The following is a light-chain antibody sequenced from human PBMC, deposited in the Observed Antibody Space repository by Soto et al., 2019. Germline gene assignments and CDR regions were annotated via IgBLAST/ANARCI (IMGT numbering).Light chain of an antibody. V-gene: IGKV3-11*01. Sequence: ETVLTQSPATLSLSPGERATLSCRASRNVENYLAWYQQKPGQAPRLLIYDASNRATGIPARFSGSGSGTDFTLTISSLEPEDFAVYYCQQRKYWPPITFGQGTRLEIK. J-gene: IGKJ5*01. CDR2: DAS. CDR3: QQRKYWPPIT. CDR1: RNVENY.